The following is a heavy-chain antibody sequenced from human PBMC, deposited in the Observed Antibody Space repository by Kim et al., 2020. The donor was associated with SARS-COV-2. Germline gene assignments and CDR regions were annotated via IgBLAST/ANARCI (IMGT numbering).Heavy chain of an antibody. Sequence: SETLSLTCAVYGGSFSGYYWSWIRQPPGKGLEWIGEINHSGSTNYNPSLKSRVTISVDTSKNQFSLKLSSVTAADTAVYYCARGHPLGHSPRSYYFDYWGQGTLVTVSS. J-gene: IGHJ4*02. D-gene: IGHD6-6*01. V-gene: IGHV4-34*01. CDR2: INHSGST. CDR3: ARGHPLGHSPRSYYFDY. CDR1: GGSFSGYY.